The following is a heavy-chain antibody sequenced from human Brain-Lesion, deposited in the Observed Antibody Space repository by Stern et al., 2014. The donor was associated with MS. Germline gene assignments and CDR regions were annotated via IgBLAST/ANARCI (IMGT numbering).Heavy chain of an antibody. CDR1: GAPVSSGGYY. V-gene: IGHV4-31*03. Sequence: QDQLVQSGPGLVKPSQTLSLSCTVSGAPVSSGGYYWTWIRQLPGKGLEWVGYIHHTGATFYNPSLKSRVAISVDTSENQFSLKLTSVTAADTAVYYCAAIGPRMEGACFDIWGQVTMVTVSS. CDR3: AAIGPRMEGACFDI. D-gene: IGHD2-21*01. J-gene: IGHJ3*02. CDR2: IHHTGAT.